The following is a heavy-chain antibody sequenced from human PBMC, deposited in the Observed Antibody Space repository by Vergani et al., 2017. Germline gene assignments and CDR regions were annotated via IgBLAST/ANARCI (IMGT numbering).Heavy chain of an antibody. CDR1: GFTFSSYW. Sequence: EVQLVESGGGLVQPGGSLRLSCAASGFTFSSYWMSWVRQAPGKGLEWVANIKQDGSEKYYVDSVKGRFTISRDNAKNSLYLQMNSLRAEDTAVYYCAREAVRLWFGELLSGGFDYWGQGTLVTVSS. CDR3: AREAVRLWFGELLSGGFDY. V-gene: IGHV3-7*01. CDR2: IKQDGSEK. D-gene: IGHD3-10*01. J-gene: IGHJ4*02.